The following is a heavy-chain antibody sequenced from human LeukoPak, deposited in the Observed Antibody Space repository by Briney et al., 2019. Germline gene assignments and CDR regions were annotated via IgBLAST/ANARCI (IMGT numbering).Heavy chain of an antibody. D-gene: IGHD2-15*01. CDR1: GYTFSSYS. CDR2: ISAYNGNT. CDR3: ARASYCSDGSCYSDY. J-gene: IGHJ4*02. Sequence: ASVKVSCKASGYTFSSYSISWVRQAPGQGLEWMGWISAYNGNTIYAQKVKGRVTMTTDTSTSTAYMELRSLKSDYTAVYYCARASYCSDGSCYSDYWGQGTLVTVSS. V-gene: IGHV1-18*01.